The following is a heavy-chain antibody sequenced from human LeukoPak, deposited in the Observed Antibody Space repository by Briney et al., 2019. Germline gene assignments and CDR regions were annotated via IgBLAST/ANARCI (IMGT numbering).Heavy chain of an antibody. CDR2: IYYSGST. Sequence: SETLSLTCTVSGGSISSYYWSWIRQPPGKGLEWIGYIYYSGSTNYNPSLKSRVTISVDTSKNQFSPKLSSVTAADTAVYYCARWDGYKIDYWGQGTLVTVSS. V-gene: IGHV4-59*08. J-gene: IGHJ4*02. CDR3: ARWDGYKIDY. CDR1: GGSISSYY. D-gene: IGHD5-24*01.